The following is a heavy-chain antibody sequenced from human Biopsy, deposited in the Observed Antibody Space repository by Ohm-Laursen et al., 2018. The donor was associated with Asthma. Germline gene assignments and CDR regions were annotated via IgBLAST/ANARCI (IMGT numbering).Heavy chain of an antibody. CDR3: ARGDSSNWSHYYFDY. Sequence: SLRLSCSASGFAVSSDYMFWVRQAPGKGLEWVSVIYSGGTSHTADSVRGRFTISRDYSKNTLYLQMHSLRDEDTAVYYCARGDSSNWSHYYFDYWGQGTLVTVSS. D-gene: IGHD3-22*01. J-gene: IGHJ4*02. CDR2: IYSGGTS. CDR1: GFAVSSDY. V-gene: IGHV3-53*01.